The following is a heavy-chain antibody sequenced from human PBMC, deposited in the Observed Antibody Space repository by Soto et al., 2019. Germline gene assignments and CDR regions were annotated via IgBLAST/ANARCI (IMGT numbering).Heavy chain of an antibody. V-gene: IGHV1-69*12. D-gene: IGHD1-7*01. Sequence: QVQLVQSGAEVKKPGSSVKVSCKASGGTFSSYPISWVRQAPGQGLEWMGGIIPIFGTANYAQKFQGRVTITADESTSTAHMALSSLGSEDTAVYCCARGHNWKYYPFDYWGQGTLVTVSS. CDR3: ARGHNWKYYPFDY. CDR1: GGTFSSYP. J-gene: IGHJ4*02. CDR2: IIPIFGTA.